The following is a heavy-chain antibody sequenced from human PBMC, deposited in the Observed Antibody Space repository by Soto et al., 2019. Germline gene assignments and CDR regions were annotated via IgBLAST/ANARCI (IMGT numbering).Heavy chain of an antibody. J-gene: IGHJ3*02. CDR1: GGTFSSYA. V-gene: IGHV1-69*01. CDR2: IIPIFGTA. D-gene: IGHD3-22*01. Sequence: QVQLVQSGAEVKKPGSSVKVSCKASGGTFSSYAISWVRQAPGQGLEWMGGIIPIFGTANYAQKFQGRVTITADESTSTAYMELSSLRSEDTAVYYCARATTYYYDSSGYPVCIWGQGTMVTVSS. CDR3: ARATTYYYDSSGYPVCI.